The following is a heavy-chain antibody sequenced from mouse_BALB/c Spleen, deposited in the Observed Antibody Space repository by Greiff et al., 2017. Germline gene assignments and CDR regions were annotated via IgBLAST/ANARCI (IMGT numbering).Heavy chain of an antibody. V-gene: IGHV3-6*02. CDR2: ISYDGSN. D-gene: IGHD2-4*01. CDR3: AREGITTFAY. J-gene: IGHJ3*01. Sequence: EVQLVESGPGLVKPSQSLSLTCSVTGYSITSGYYWNWLRQFPGNQLEWMGYISYDGSNNYNPSLKNRISITRDTSKNQFFLKLNSVTTEDTATYYCAREGITTFAYWGQGTLGTVSA. CDR1: GYSITSGYY.